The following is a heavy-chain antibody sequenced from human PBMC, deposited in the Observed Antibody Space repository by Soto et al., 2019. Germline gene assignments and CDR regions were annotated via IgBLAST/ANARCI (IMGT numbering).Heavy chain of an antibody. D-gene: IGHD6-19*01. J-gene: IGHJ4*02. CDR1: EFTFGSYA. Sequence: EVQLLESGGDLVQPGGSLRLSCAASEFTFGSYAMTWVRQAPGKGLEWVSAISGSGGSTFYADSVKGRFTISRDNSKNTLYLQMNSLRAEDTAVYYCAKPLSPAVAGTAVDYWGQGTLVTVSS. CDR3: AKPLSPAVAGTAVDY. CDR2: ISGSGGST. V-gene: IGHV3-23*01.